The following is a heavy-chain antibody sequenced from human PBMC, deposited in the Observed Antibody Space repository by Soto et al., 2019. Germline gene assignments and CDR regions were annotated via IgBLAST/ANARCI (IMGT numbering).Heavy chain of an antibody. V-gene: IGHV4-31*02. CDR2: ISYSGST. CDR3: TRGDY. Sequence: WTWIRQHPGQGLEWIGFISYSGSTYYSSSLKGRVVISADTSKNQFSLKLNSVTAADTAVYYCTRGDYWGQGTLVTVSS. J-gene: IGHJ4*02.